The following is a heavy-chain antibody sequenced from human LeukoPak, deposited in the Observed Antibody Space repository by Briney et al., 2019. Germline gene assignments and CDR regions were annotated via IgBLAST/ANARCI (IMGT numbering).Heavy chain of an antibody. Sequence: GGSLRLSCAASGFTFSSYATHWVRQAPGKGLEWVAVISYDGSNKYYADSVKGRFTISRDNSKNTLYLQMNSLRAVDTAVYYCARGPFLGVWGQGTLVTVSS. CDR1: GFTFSSYA. CDR3: ARGPFLGV. CDR2: ISYDGSNK. J-gene: IGHJ4*02. D-gene: IGHD3-10*01. V-gene: IGHV3-30-3*01.